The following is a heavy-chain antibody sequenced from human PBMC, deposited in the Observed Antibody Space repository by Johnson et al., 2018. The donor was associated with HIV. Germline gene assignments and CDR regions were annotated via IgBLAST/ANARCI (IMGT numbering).Heavy chain of an antibody. CDR3: KGSGIAAAGDAFDI. V-gene: IGHV3-23*04. D-gene: IGHD6-13*01. Sequence: VQLVESGGGVVRPGGSLRLSCAASGFTFSSYAMSWVRQAPGKGLEWVSAISGSGGSTYYADSVKGRFTISRDNSKNTLYLQMNSLKTEDTAVYYCKGSGIAAAGDAFDIWGQGTMVTVSS. CDR2: ISGSGGST. J-gene: IGHJ3*02. CDR1: GFTFSSYA.